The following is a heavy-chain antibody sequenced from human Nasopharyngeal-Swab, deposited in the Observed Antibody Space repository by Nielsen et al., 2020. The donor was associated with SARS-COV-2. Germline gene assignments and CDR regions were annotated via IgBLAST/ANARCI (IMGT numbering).Heavy chain of an antibody. CDR3: AKEGRPGASLFPDY. CDR2: ISYDGSNK. CDR1: GFIFSSYG. Sequence: GGSLRLSCAASGFIFSSYGMHRVRQAPGKGLEWVAVISYDGSNKYYADSVKGRFTISRDNSKNTLYLQMNSLRAEDTAVYYCAKEGRPGASLFPDYWGQGTLVTVSS. J-gene: IGHJ4*02. D-gene: IGHD2-21*01. V-gene: IGHV3-30*18.